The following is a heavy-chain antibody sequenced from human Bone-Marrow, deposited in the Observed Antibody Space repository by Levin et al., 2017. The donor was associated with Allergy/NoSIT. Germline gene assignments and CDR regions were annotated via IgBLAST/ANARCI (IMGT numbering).Heavy chain of an antibody. CDR3: ARVNGASWFGP. CDR2: MNFNSGNT. D-gene: IGHD2-8*01. V-gene: IGHV1-8*01. Sequence: GESLKISCKASGSTFSSYDVNWVRQASGQGIEWLGWMNFNSGNTGYAQKFQGRVTMTRDTSINTAYMELSSLRSDDTAVYFCARVNGASWFGPWGQGTLVTGSS. J-gene: IGHJ5*02. CDR1: GSTFSSYD.